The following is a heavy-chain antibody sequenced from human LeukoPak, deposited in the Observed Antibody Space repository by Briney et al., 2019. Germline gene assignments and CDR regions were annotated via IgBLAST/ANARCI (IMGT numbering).Heavy chain of an antibody. D-gene: IGHD3-22*01. CDR3: ARVSEDSSGYSTLNWFDP. CDR1: GGSISSYY. CDR2: IYYSGST. J-gene: IGHJ5*02. V-gene: IGHV4-59*01. Sequence: SETLSLTCTVSGGSISSYYWSWIRQPPGKGLEWIGYIYYSGSTNYNPSLKSRVTISVDTSKNQFSLKLSSVTAADTAVYDCARVSEDSSGYSTLNWFDPWGQGTLVTVSS.